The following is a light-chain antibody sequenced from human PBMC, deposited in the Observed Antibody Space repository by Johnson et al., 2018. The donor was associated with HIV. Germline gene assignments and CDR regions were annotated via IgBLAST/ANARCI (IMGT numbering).Light chain of an antibody. V-gene: IGLV1-51*02. CDR3: GTWASSLSAGV. J-gene: IGLJ1*01. CDR2: ETN. Sequence: QSVLTQPPSVSAAPGQKVTISCSGSSSNVGNNYVSWYQQLPGAAPKLLIYETNKRPSGIPDRFSGSKSGTSATLGITGLQTGDEADYYCGTWASSLSAGVFGTATRVTVL. CDR1: SSNVGNNY.